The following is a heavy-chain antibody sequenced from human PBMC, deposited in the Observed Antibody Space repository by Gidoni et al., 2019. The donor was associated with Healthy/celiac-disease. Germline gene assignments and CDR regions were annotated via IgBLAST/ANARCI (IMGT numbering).Heavy chain of an antibody. V-gene: IGHV1-2*02. Sequence: QVQLVQSGAEVKKPGASVKVSCKASGYTFTGYYLHWVRQAPGQGLEWMGWLNPTSGGTNYAQKFQGRVTMTRDTSISTAYMELSRLRSDDTAVYYCARGDIVVVVAATSHYYYYGMDVWGQGTTVTVSS. CDR2: LNPTSGGT. CDR3: ARGDIVVVVAATSHYYYYGMDV. D-gene: IGHD2-15*01. J-gene: IGHJ6*02. CDR1: GYTFTGYY.